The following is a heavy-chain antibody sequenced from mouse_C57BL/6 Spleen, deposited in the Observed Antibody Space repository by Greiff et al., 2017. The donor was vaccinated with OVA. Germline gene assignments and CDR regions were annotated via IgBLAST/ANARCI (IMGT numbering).Heavy chain of an antibody. V-gene: IGHV1-53*01. CDR1: GYTFTSYW. CDR3: ARDPITTVVARNFDV. Sequence: QVQLKQPGTELVKPGASVNLSCKASGYTFTSYWMHWVKQRPGQGLEWIGNINPSNGGTNYNEKFKSKATLTVDKSSSTAYMQLSSLTSEDSAVYYCARDPITTVVARNFDVWGTGTTVTVSS. D-gene: IGHD1-1*01. J-gene: IGHJ1*03. CDR2: INPSNGGT.